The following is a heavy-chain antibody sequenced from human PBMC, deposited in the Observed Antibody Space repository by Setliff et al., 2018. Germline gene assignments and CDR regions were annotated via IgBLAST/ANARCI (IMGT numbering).Heavy chain of an antibody. Sequence: SETLSLTCTVSDGSISSGSHFWGWVRQPAGKGLEWIGHVYTSGSTNYNPSPKSRVSISVDTSRNQFSLRLQSVTAADTAVYFCARDDPNHYDVSGYSVGYFDYWGLGTPVTVSS. V-gene: IGHV4-61*09. CDR3: ARDDPNHYDVSGYSVGYFDY. CDR1: DGSISSGSHF. CDR2: VYTSGST. D-gene: IGHD3-22*01. J-gene: IGHJ4*02.